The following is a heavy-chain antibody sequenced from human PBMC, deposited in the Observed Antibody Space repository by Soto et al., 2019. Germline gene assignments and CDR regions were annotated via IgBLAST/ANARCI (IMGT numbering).Heavy chain of an antibody. CDR2: INPNSGDT. V-gene: IGHV1-2*02. CDR1: GYTFTGYY. J-gene: IGHJ6*02. Sequence: QVQLVQSGTEVKRPGDSVKVSCKASGYTFTGYYVHWVRQAPGQGLEWMGWINPNSGDTYLAQRFQGRVTMTRDTSIGTAYMELRGLTSDDTAEYYCAKGGAIVAAGTRVYLYNAMDVWGQGTTFTVSS. D-gene: IGHD1-26*01. CDR3: AKGGAIVAAGTRVYLYNAMDV.